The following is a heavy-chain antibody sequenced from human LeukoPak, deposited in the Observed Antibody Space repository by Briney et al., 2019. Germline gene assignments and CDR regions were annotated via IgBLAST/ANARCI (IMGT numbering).Heavy chain of an antibody. D-gene: IGHD6-6*01. V-gene: IGHV1-8*03. CDR2: MNPNSGDT. CDR3: ARGRAARPRRHGSNWFDP. CDR1: GYTFTIYD. Sequence: EASVKVSCKASGYTFTIYDINWVRQATGQGLEWMGWMNPNSGDTGHAQKFQGRVTITWNTSISTAYMELSSLRSEDTAVYYCARGRAARPRRHGSNWFDPWGQGTLVTVSS. J-gene: IGHJ5*02.